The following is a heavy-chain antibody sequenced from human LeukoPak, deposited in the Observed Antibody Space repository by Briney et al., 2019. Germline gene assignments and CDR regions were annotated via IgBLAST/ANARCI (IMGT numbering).Heavy chain of an antibody. CDR1: GGSFSGYY. J-gene: IGHJ6*03. CDR2: INHSGST. Sequence: PSETLSLTCAVYGGSFSGYYWSWIRQPPGKGLEWIGEINHSGSTNYNPSLKSRVTISVDTSKNQFSLKLSSVTAADTAVYYCARGRRAITMIVVVSYYYYYMDVWGKGTTVTVSS. CDR3: ARGRRAITMIVVVSYYYYYMDV. D-gene: IGHD3-22*01. V-gene: IGHV4-34*01.